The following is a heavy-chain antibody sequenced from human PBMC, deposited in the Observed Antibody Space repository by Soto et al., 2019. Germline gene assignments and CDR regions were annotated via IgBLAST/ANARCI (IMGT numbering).Heavy chain of an antibody. CDR1: GGTFSSYV. V-gene: IGHV1-69*12. CDR3: ARDRTGGSLD. J-gene: IGHJ4*02. D-gene: IGHD5-12*01. CDR2: IIPIFGTT. Sequence: QVQLVQSGAEVKKPGSSVKVSCKASGGTFSSYVISWVRQAPGQGLEWVGGIIPIFGTTNYTQKFQGRVTITADESTSTAYMELSSLTSEDTAVYYCARDRTGGSLDWGQGTLVTVSS.